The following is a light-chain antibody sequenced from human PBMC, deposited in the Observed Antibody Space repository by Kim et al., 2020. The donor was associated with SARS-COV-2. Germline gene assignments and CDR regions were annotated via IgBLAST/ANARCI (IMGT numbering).Light chain of an antibody. CDR3: QAWDSSTADVV. J-gene: IGLJ2*01. CDR1: KLGDKY. V-gene: IGLV3-1*01. Sequence: PGQTASITCSGDKLGDKYACWYQQKPGQSPVLVIYQDSKRPSGIPERFSGSTSGNTATLTISGTQAMDEADYYCQAWDSSTADVVFGGGTQLTVL. CDR2: QDS.